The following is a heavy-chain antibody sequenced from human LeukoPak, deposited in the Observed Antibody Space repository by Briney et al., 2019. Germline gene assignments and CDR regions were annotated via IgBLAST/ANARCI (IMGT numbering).Heavy chain of an antibody. CDR1: GYSISSGYY. J-gene: IGHJ4*02. CDR2: IYHSGST. D-gene: IGHD6-13*01. CDR3: ARPGIAAAGGFDY. Sequence: SETLSLTCTVSGYSISSGYYWGWIRQPPRKGLEWIGSIYHSGSTYYNPSLKSRVTISVDTSKNQFSLKLSSVTAADTAVYYCARPGIAAAGGFDYWGQGTLVTVSS. V-gene: IGHV4-38-2*02.